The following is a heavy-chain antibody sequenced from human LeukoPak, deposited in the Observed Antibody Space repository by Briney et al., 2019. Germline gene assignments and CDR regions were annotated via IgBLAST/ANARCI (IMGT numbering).Heavy chain of an antibody. J-gene: IGHJ4*02. CDR1: GFTFSTYW. D-gene: IGHD3-3*01. V-gene: IGHV3-74*01. CDR2: IKGDEMTT. Sequence: PGGSLRLSCAASGFTFSTYWMHWVRQVPGKGLEWVSRIKGDEMTTNYADSVEGRFTISRDNAKNSLYLQMNSLRAEDTALYYCARERQNKDFWSGGDYWGQGTLVTVSS. CDR3: ARERQNKDFWSGGDY.